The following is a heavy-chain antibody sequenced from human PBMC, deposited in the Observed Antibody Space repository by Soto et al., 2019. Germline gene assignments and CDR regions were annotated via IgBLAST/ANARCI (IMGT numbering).Heavy chain of an antibody. CDR1: GGSISSGGYY. Sequence: SETLSLTCTVSGGSISSGGYYWSWIRQHPGKGLEWIGYIYYSGSTYYNPSLKSRVTISVDTSKNQFSLKLSSVTAADTAVYYCARDRRYCSSTSCYTANWFDPWGQGTLVAVSS. CDR3: ARDRRYCSSTSCYTANWFDP. J-gene: IGHJ5*02. D-gene: IGHD2-2*02. CDR2: IYYSGST. V-gene: IGHV4-31*03.